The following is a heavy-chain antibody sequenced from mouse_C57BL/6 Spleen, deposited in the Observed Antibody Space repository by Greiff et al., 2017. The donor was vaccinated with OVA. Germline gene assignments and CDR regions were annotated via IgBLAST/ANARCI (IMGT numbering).Heavy chain of an antibody. V-gene: IGHV1-50*01. CDR2: IDPSDSYT. D-gene: IGHD1-1*01. J-gene: IGHJ2*01. CDR3: ARSVTTPDD. Sequence: QVQLQQPGAELVKPGASVKLSCKASGYTFTSYWMQWVKQRPGQGLEWIGEIDPSDSYTNYNQKFKGKATVTVDTSSSTAYMQLSSLTSEDSAVYYCARSVTTPDDWGQGTTLSVSS. CDR1: GYTFTSYW.